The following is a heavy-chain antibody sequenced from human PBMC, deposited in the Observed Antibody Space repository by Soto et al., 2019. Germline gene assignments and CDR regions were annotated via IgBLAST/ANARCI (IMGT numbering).Heavy chain of an antibody. CDR3: ARDGRVLRYFDWVRPEYYFDY. D-gene: IGHD3-9*01. CDR2: INAGNGNT. J-gene: IGHJ4*02. CDR1: GYTFTSYA. Sequence: ASVKVSFKASGYTFTSYAMHWVRQAPGQRLEWMGWINAGNGNTKYSQKFQGRVTITRDTSASTAYMELSSLRSEDTAVYYCARDGRVLRYFDWVRPEYYFDYWGQGTLVTVSS. V-gene: IGHV1-3*01.